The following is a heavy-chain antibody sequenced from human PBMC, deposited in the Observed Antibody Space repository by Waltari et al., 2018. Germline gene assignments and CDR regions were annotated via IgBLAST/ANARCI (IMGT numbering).Heavy chain of an antibody. D-gene: IGHD3-10*01. J-gene: IGHJ4*02. CDR3: ARDRGGFYDY. CDR1: GFTFSRYA. CDR2: ISSNGGST. Sequence: EVQLVESGGGLVQPGGSLRLSCAASGFTFSRYAMHWVRQAPGKGLEYVSAISSNGGSTYYANSVKGRFTISRDNSKNTLYLQMGSLRAEDMAVYYCARDRGGFYDYWGQGTLVTVSS. V-gene: IGHV3-64*01.